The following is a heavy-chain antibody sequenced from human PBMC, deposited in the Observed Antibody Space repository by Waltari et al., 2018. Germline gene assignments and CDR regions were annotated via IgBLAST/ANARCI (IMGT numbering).Heavy chain of an antibody. CDR1: GFTFSGSA. V-gene: IGHV3-73*01. J-gene: IGHJ4*02. CDR2: IRSKANSYAT. CDR3: TRQGDY. Sequence: EVQLVESGGGLVQPGGSLKLSCAASGFTFSGSAMHWVRQASGKGLEGVGGIRSKANSYATAYAASVKGRFTISRDDSKNTAYLQMNSLKTEDTAVYYCTRQGDYWGQGTLVTVSS.